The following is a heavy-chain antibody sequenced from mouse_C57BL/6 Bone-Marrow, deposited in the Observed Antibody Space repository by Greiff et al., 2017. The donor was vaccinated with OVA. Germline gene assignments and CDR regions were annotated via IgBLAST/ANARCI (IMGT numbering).Heavy chain of an antibody. CDR1: GYTFTSYW. Sequence: VQLQQSGAELVKPGASVKLSCKASGYTFTSYWMHWVKQRPGRGLEWIGMIHPNSGSTNYNEKFKSKATLTVDKSSSTAYMQLSSLTSEDSAVYYCARYPLRGWYFDVWGTGTTVTVSS. D-gene: IGHD3-2*02. V-gene: IGHV1-64*01. CDR2: IHPNSGST. J-gene: IGHJ1*03. CDR3: ARYPLRGWYFDV.